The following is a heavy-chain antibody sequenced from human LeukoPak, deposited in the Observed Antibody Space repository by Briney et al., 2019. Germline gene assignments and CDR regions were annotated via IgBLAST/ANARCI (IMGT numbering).Heavy chain of an antibody. CDR1: GYTFTSYG. J-gene: IGHJ6*03. CDR2: ISAYNGNT. Sequence: GASVKVSCKASGYTFTSYGISWVRQAPGQGLEWMGWISAYNGNTNYAQKLQGRVTMTTDTSTSTAYMELRSLRSDDTAVYYCARGYLDTAMVSPYYYYYYYMDVWGKGTTVTVSS. V-gene: IGHV1-18*01. D-gene: IGHD5-18*01. CDR3: ARGYLDTAMVSPYYYYYYYMDV.